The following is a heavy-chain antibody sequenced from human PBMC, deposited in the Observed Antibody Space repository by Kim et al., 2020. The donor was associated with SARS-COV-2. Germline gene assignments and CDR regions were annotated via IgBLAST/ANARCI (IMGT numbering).Heavy chain of an antibody. CDR1: GGSISSSNW. J-gene: IGHJ5*02. V-gene: IGHV4-4*02. CDR2: IYHSGST. D-gene: IGHD2-15*01. CDR3: ARASCSGGSCYARGDWFDP. Sequence: SETLSLTCAVSGGSISSSNWWSWVRQPPGKGLEWIGEIYHSGSTNYNPSLKSRVTISVDKSKNQFSPKLSSVTAADTAVYYCARASCSGGSCYARGDWFDPWGQGTLVTVSS.